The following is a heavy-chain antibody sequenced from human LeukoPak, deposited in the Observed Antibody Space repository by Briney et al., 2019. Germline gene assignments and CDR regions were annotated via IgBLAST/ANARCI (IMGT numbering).Heavy chain of an antibody. D-gene: IGHD3-22*01. V-gene: IGHV1-2*06. Sequence: GASVKVSCKASGYTFTGYYMHWVRRAPGQGLEWMGRINPNSGGTNYAQKFQGRVTMTRDTSISTAYMELSRLRSDDTAVYYCARGSPGYDSSGYYYESQRVFDYWGQGTLVTVSS. CDR2: INPNSGGT. CDR3: ARGSPGYDSSGYYYESQRVFDY. CDR1: GYTFTGYY. J-gene: IGHJ4*02.